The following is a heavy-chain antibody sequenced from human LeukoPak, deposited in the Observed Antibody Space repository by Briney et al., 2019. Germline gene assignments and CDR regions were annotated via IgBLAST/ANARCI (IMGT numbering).Heavy chain of an antibody. Sequence: PSETLSLTCTVSGGSISSSSYYWGWIRQPPGKGLEWIGSIYYSGNTYYNPSLKSRITISVDTSKNQFSLKLSSVTAADTAVYHCASLTTSTTTYYFESWGQGTLVTVSS. V-gene: IGHV4-39*01. CDR1: GGSISSSSYY. D-gene: IGHD2/OR15-2a*01. CDR2: IYYSGNT. J-gene: IGHJ4*02. CDR3: ASLTTSTTTYYFES.